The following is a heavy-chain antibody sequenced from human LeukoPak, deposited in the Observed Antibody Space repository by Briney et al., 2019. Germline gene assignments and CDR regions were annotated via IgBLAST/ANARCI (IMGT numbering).Heavy chain of an antibody. V-gene: IGHV4-59*08. J-gene: IGHJ4*02. Sequence: SETLSLTCTVSGGSIRSYYWSWIRQPPGKGLEWIGYIYYSGSTNYNPSLKSRVTISVDTSKNHFSLKLSSVTAADTAVYYCASLSYRDAYNFDYWGQGNLVTVSS. CDR2: IYYSGST. CDR3: ASLSYRDAYNFDY. CDR1: GGSIRSYY. D-gene: IGHD5-24*01.